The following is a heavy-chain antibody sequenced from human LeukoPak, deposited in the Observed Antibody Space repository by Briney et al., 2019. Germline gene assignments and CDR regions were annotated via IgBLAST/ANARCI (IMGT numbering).Heavy chain of an antibody. CDR2: IIPIFGTA. Sequence: ASVKVSWKASGGTFSSYAISWVRQAPGQGLEWMGGIIPIFGTANYAQKFQGRVTITADESTSTAYMELSSLRSEDTAVYYCARDTPGYSSGWYFDYWGQGTLVTVSS. CDR3: ARDTPGYSSGWYFDY. J-gene: IGHJ4*02. CDR1: GGTFSSYA. D-gene: IGHD6-19*01. V-gene: IGHV1-69*01.